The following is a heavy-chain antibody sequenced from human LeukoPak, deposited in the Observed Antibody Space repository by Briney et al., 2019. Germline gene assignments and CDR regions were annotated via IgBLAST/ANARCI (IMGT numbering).Heavy chain of an antibody. CDR3: ARDGVCSGGSCYSGTDAFDI. Sequence: PVASVKVPCKASGGTFSSYAISWVRQAPGQGLEWMGGIIPIFGTANYAQKFQGRVTITADESTSTAYMELSSLRSEDTAVYYCARDGVCSGGSCYSGTDAFDIWGQGTMVTVSS. CDR1: GGTFSSYA. CDR2: IIPIFGTA. V-gene: IGHV1-69*13. J-gene: IGHJ3*02. D-gene: IGHD2-15*01.